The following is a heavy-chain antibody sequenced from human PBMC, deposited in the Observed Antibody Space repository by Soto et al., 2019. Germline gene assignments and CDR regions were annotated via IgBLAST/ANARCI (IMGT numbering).Heavy chain of an antibody. J-gene: IGHJ4*02. D-gene: IGHD2-2*01. CDR3: ARERGCSSTSCSDS. CDR2: ISAYNGNT. Sequence: AAVKVSCKASGYTFTSYVISWLRQAPGQGLEWMGWISAYNGNTNYAQELQGRVTMTTDTSTSTAYMELRSLRSDDTAVYYCARERGCSSTSCSDSWGKGTLVTGSS. V-gene: IGHV1-18*01. CDR1: GYTFTSYV.